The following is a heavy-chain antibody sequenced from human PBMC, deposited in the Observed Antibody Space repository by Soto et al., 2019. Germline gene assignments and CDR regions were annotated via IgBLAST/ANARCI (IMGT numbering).Heavy chain of an antibody. J-gene: IGHJ4*02. Sequence: KPSETLSLTCTVSGGSISSGGYYWSWIRQHPGKGLEWIGYIYYSGSTYYNPSLKSRVTISVDTSKNQFSLKLSSVTAADTAVYYCARENGDSSGALDYWGQGTLVTVSS. V-gene: IGHV4-31*03. CDR1: GGSISSGGYY. CDR3: ARENGDSSGALDY. CDR2: IYYSGST. D-gene: IGHD3-22*01.